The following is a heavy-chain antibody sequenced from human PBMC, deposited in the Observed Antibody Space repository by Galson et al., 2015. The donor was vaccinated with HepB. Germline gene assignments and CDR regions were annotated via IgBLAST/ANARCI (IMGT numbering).Heavy chain of an antibody. CDR3: ARGNQPHDFWSGYLVPIDGDFDY. J-gene: IGHJ4*02. D-gene: IGHD3-3*01. Sequence: SVKVSCKASGYTFTSYAMHWVRQAPGQRLEWMGWINAGNGNTKYSQKFQGRVTITRDTSASTAYMELSSLRSEDTAVYYCARGNQPHDFWSGYLVPIDGDFDYWGQGTLVTVSS. CDR1: GYTFTSYA. V-gene: IGHV1-3*01. CDR2: INAGNGNT.